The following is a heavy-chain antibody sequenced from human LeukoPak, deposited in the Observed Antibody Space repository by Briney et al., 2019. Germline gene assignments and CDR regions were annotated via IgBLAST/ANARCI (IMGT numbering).Heavy chain of an antibody. D-gene: IGHD6-19*01. Sequence: ATVKVSCTAYGYTFTGYYMHWVRQPPGQGLEWMGRINPNSGGTNYAQKFQRRVTMTRDKSISTAYMELSRLRSDDTAVYYCARELIAVAGCFDFWGQGTLVTVSS. CDR3: ARELIAVAGCFDF. CDR1: GYTFTGYY. J-gene: IGHJ4*02. CDR2: INPNSGGT. V-gene: IGHV1-2*06.